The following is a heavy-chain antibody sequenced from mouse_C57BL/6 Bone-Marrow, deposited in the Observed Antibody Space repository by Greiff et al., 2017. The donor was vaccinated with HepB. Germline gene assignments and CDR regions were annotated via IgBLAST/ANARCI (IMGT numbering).Heavy chain of an antibody. J-gene: IGHJ2*01. CDR3: ARWDYGNYEDYFDY. CDR1: GYAFSSYW. V-gene: IGHV1-80*01. CDR2: IYPGDGDT. D-gene: IGHD2-1*01. Sequence: VQLVESGAELVKPGASVKISCKASGYAFSSYWMNWVKQRPGKGLEWIGQIYPGDGDTNYNGKFKGKATLTADKSSSTAYMQLSSLTSEDSAVYFCARWDYGNYEDYFDYWGQGTTLTVSS.